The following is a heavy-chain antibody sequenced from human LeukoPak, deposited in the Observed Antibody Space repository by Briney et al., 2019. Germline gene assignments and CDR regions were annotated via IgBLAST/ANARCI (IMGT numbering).Heavy chain of an antibody. CDR2: IYYSGST. CDR3: ARVCASGYLY. V-gene: IGHV4-30-4*01. J-gene: IGHJ4*02. CDR1: GGSISSGDYS. Sequence: SETLSLTCTVSGGSISSGDYSWSWIRQPPGKGLEWIGYIYYSGSTYYNPSLKSRVTISVDTSKNQFSLKLSSVTAADTAVYYCARVCASGYLYWGQGTLVTVSS. D-gene: IGHD3-3*01.